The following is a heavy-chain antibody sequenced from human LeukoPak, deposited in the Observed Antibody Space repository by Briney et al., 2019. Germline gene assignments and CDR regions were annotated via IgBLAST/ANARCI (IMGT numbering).Heavy chain of an antibody. Sequence: PGGSLRLSCVVSGFTFNSYWMSWVRQAPGKGLEWVANIKQDGSEKYYVDSVKGRFIISRDNAKNSLYLQMSSLRAEDTAVYYCASTLAVTLKRNYFDYWGQGTLVTVSS. V-gene: IGHV3-7*03. J-gene: IGHJ4*02. D-gene: IGHD2-21*02. CDR3: ASTLAVTLKRNYFDY. CDR1: GFTFNSYW. CDR2: IKQDGSEK.